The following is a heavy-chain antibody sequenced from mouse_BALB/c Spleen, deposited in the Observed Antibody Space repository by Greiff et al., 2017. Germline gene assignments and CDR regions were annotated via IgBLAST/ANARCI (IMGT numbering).Heavy chain of an antibody. V-gene: IGHV5-4*02. CDR3: ARDQLGGTWFAY. J-gene: IGHJ3*01. CDR1: GFTFSDYY. CDR2: ISDGGSYT. D-gene: IGHD4-1*02. Sequence: EVQLVESGGGLVKPGGSLKLSCAASGFTFSDYYMYWVRQTPEKRLEWVATISDGGSYTYYPDSVKGRFTISRDNAKNNLYLQMSSLKSEDTAMYYCARDQLGGTWFAYWGQGTLVTVSA.